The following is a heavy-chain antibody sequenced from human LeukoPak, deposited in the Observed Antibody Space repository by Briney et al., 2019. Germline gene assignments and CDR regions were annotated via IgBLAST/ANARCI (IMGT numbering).Heavy chain of an antibody. V-gene: IGHV3-23*01. Sequence: GGTLRLSCVASGFTFSSYGMTWVRQAPGKGLEWISAISGSGGSIYYADSVKGRFTVSRDNSMNTLYLQMNSLRVEDTAVYYCAKDSRTAYDSSWLFYFDYWGLGTLVTVSS. CDR2: ISGSGGSI. D-gene: IGHD6-13*01. CDR1: GFTFSSYG. CDR3: AKDSRTAYDSSWLFYFDY. J-gene: IGHJ4*02.